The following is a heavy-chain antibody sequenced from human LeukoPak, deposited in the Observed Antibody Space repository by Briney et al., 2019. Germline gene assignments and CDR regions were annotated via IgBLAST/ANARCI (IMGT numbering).Heavy chain of an antibody. J-gene: IGHJ3*02. D-gene: IGHD4-11*01. CDR2: ITTTSTSK. Sequence: GSLRLSCAASGFTFSIYSMNWVRQAPGKGLQWVSSITTTSTSKYYADSVKGRSTISRDNAKNSLYLQMDSLRDEDTAVYYCVRDAAYSAFNMWGQGTMVTVSS. CDR3: VRDAAYSAFNM. CDR1: GFTFSIYS. V-gene: IGHV3-48*02.